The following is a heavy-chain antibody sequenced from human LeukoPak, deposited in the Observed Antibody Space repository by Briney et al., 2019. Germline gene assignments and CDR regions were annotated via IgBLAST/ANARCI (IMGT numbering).Heavy chain of an antibody. J-gene: IGHJ4*02. CDR3: AKAKQEYQLPPDY. CDR2: ISGSGGST. D-gene: IGHD2-2*01. CDR1: GFTFSSYA. V-gene: IGHV3-23*01. Sequence: GGSLRLSCAASGFTFSSYAMSWVRQAPGKGLEWVSAISGSGGSTYYADSVKGRFTISRNNSKNTLYLQMNSLRAEDTAVYYCAKAKQEYQLPPDYWGQGTLVTVSS.